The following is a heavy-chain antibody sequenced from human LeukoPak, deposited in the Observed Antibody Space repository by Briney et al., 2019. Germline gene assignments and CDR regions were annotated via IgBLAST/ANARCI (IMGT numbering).Heavy chain of an antibody. V-gene: IGHV3-11*01. CDR3: ASAEPPHFSGSYFHFDY. J-gene: IGHJ4*02. CDR1: GFTFSDYY. Sequence: GGSLRLSCAASGFTFSDYYMSWIRQAPGKGLEWVSYISSSGSTIYYADSVKGRFTISRDNAKNSLYLQMNSLRAEDTAVYYWASAEPPHFSGSYFHFDYWAREPWSPSPQ. CDR2: ISSSGSTI. D-gene: IGHD1-26*01.